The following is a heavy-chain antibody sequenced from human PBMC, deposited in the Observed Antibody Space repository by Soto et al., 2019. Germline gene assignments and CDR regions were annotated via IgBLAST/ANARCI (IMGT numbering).Heavy chain of an antibody. CDR1: GYTFTSYD. D-gene: IGHD6-19*01. CDR2: MNPNSGNT. V-gene: IGHV1-8*01. CDR3: ASPYSSGYYYYYGMDV. J-gene: IGHJ6*02. Sequence: QVQLVQSGAEVKKPGASVKVSCKASGYTFTSYDINWVRQATGQGLEWMGWMNPNSGNTGYAQKFQGRVTMTRNTSISTASMELSSLRSEDTAVYYCASPYSSGYYYYYGMDVWGQGTTVTVSS.